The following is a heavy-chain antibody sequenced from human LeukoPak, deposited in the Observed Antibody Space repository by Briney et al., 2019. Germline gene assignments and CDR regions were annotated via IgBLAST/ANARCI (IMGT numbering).Heavy chain of an antibody. J-gene: IGHJ6*02. Sequence: ASVKVSCKASGYTFTSYYMHWVRQAPGQGLEWMGIINPSGGSTSYAQEFQGRVTMTRDTSTSTVYMELSSLRSEDTAVYYCQAVAGDYYYYYGMDVWGQGTTVTVSS. CDR2: INPSGGST. D-gene: IGHD6-19*01. CDR1: GYTFTSYY. V-gene: IGHV1-46*01. CDR3: QAVAGDYYYYYGMDV.